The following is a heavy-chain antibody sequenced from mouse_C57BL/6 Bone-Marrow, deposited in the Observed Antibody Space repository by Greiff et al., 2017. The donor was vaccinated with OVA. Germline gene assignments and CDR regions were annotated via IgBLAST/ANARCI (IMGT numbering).Heavy chain of an antibody. CDR2: IYPGDGDT. Sequence: VQVVESGPELVKPGASVKISCKASGYAFSSSWMNWVKQRPGKGLEWIGRIYPGDGDTNYNGKFKGKATLTADKSSSTAYMQLSSLTSEDSAVYFCARHYYGSSYVGYAMDYWGQGTSVTVSS. V-gene: IGHV1-82*01. CDR1: GYAFSSSW. J-gene: IGHJ4*01. CDR3: ARHYYGSSYVGYAMDY. D-gene: IGHD1-1*01.